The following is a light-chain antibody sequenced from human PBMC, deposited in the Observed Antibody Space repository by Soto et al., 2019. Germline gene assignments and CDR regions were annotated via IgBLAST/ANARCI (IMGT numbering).Light chain of an antibody. Sequence: VMTQSPATLSVSPGERATLSCRASQSVSSNLAWYQQKPGQAPRLLIYGASTRATGIPARFSGSGSGTDFTLTISSLQSEDFAVYFCQQYNNWPPLTFGQGTRLEIK. J-gene: IGKJ5*01. V-gene: IGKV3-15*01. CDR2: GAS. CDR3: QQYNNWPPLT. CDR1: QSVSSN.